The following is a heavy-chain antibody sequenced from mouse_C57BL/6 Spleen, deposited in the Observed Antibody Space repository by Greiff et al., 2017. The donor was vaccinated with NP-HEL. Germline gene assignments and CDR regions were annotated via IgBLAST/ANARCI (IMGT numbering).Heavy chain of an antibody. CDR1: GFTFSSYA. D-gene: IGHD1-1*01. CDR3: TTTTPHWFDY. V-gene: IGHV5-9-1*02. CDR2: ISSGGDYI. Sequence: EVKVVESGEGLVKPGGSLKLSCAASGFTFSSYAMSWVRQTPEKRLEWVAYISSGGDYISYADNVKGRFTISRANARNTLYLQMSSLKSEDTAMYYCTTTTPHWFDYWGQGTTLTVSS. J-gene: IGHJ2*01.